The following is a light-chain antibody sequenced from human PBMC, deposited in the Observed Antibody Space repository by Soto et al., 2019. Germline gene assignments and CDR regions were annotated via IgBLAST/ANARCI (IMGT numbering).Light chain of an antibody. V-gene: IGLV1-44*01. Sequence: QSVLTQPASASGTPGQRVTISCSGSSSNIGSNTVNWYQQLPGTAPKLLIYSNNQRPSGVPDRFSGSKSGTSASLAISGLQSEDEAEYYCAAWDDSLNALVFGGGTKLTVL. J-gene: IGLJ3*02. CDR1: SSNIGSNT. CDR3: AAWDDSLNALV. CDR2: SNN.